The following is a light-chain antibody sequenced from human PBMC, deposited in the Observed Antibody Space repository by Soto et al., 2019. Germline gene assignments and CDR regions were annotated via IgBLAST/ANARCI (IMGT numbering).Light chain of an antibody. CDR2: AAS. V-gene: IGKV1-9*01. Sequence: IQWSQSPSWQSACVGDRVTITCRAGPDLAVFVAWYQQKPGEAPKLLIYAASTLYGGVPSRFSGSGSGTDFPLTITILQAEDFATYYCQELRMHPSTFGGGTKVDIK. CDR1: PDLAVF. CDR3: QELRMHPST. J-gene: IGKJ4*01.